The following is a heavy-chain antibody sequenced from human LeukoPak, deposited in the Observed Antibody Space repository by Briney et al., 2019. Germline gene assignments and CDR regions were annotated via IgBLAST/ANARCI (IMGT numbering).Heavy chain of an antibody. CDR1: GFTFRSYA. CDR2: IRSSGGDT. Sequence: GGSLRLSCAASGFTFRSYALSWVRQAPGKGLEWVSAIRSSGGDTYYADSVKGRFIISRDTSKNTLYLQMNSLRAEDTAVYYCARDSTILEELRSAFDIWGQGTMVTVSS. D-gene: IGHD1-26*01. J-gene: IGHJ3*02. CDR3: ARDSTILEELRSAFDI. V-gene: IGHV3-23*01.